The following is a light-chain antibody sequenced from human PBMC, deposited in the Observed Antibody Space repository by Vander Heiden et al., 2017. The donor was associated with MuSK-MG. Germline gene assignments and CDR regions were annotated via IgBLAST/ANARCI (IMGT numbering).Light chain of an antibody. V-gene: IGLV3-21*04. Sequence: SYVLTQPPSVSLAPGKTATITCGGNNIGSKSVNWYQRKPGQAPVLVMYFDSDRPSGIPERFSGSNSGNTATLTISRVEAGDEADYYCQVWDGSNDPMVFGGGTKLTVL. J-gene: IGLJ2*01. CDR2: FDS. CDR3: QVWDGSNDPMV. CDR1: NIGSKS.